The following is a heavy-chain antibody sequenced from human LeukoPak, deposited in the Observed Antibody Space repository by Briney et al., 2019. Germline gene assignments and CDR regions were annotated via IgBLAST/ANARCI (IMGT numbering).Heavy chain of an antibody. CDR3: ARDTPERLPYCSSTSCYPGGAFDI. Sequence: SETLSLTCTVSGGSISSSSYYWGRIRQPPGKGLEWIGSFYYSGSTYYNPSLKSRVTISVDTSKNQFSLKLSSVTAADTAVYYCARDTPERLPYCSSTSCYPGGAFDIWGQGTMVTVSS. CDR2: FYYSGST. D-gene: IGHD2-2*01. V-gene: IGHV4-39*07. CDR1: GGSISSSSYY. J-gene: IGHJ3*02.